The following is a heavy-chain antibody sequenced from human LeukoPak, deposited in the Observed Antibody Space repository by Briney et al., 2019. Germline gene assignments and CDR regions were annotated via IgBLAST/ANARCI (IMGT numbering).Heavy chain of an antibody. CDR3: VRAISGYYFDY. J-gene: IGHJ4*02. D-gene: IGHD3-22*01. CDR2: ISGSRIYT. V-gene: IGHV3-11*05. Sequence: AGGSQRLFCAAYGFLFSDSHITCTRQAPRKGLEWVSYISGSRIYTRYADSVKGRFTISRDNAKNSLYLQINSLRAKYTALYYWVRAISGYYFDYWGQGTLVTVSS. CDR1: GFLFSDSH.